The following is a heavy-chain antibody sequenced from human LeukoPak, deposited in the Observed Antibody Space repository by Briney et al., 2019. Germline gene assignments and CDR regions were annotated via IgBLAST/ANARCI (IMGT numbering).Heavy chain of an antibody. J-gene: IGHJ4*02. CDR3: TRDMPPAHY. V-gene: IGHV3-74*01. CDR2: INGDGSST. D-gene: IGHD2-2*01. CDR1: GFTFSSYW. Sequence: GGSPRLSCAASGFTFSSYWMHWVRQAPGQGLVWLSRINGDGSSTTYADSVKGRFTISRDNAKNTLYLQMNSLRAEDTAVYYSTRDMPPAHYWGQGTRVTVSS.